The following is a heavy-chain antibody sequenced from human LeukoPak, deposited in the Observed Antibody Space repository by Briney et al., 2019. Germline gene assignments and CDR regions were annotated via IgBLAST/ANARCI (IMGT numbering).Heavy chain of an antibody. CDR2: ISGSGGST. CDR1: GFTFSSYG. Sequence: GGSLRLSCAASGFTFSSYGMSWVRQAPGKGLEWVSAISGSGGSTYYADSVKGRFTISRDNFKNTLYLQMNSLRAEDTAVYYCAKNNRYSSGWYANWGQGTLVTVSS. D-gene: IGHD6-19*01. J-gene: IGHJ4*02. CDR3: AKNNRYSSGWYAN. V-gene: IGHV3-23*01.